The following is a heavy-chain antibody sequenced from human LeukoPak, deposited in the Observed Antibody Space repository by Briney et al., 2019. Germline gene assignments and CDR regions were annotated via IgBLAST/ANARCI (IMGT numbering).Heavy chain of an antibody. D-gene: IGHD3-22*01. Sequence: GGSLRLSCAASGFTFSSYWMHWVRQAPGKGLVWVSRINTDGSSTSYADSVKGRFTISRDNAKNSLYLQMNSLRAEDTAVYYCATYSSLNRREFQYWGQGTLLTVSS. CDR1: GFTFSSYW. V-gene: IGHV3-74*01. J-gene: IGHJ1*01. CDR2: INTDGSST. CDR3: ATYSSLNRREFQY.